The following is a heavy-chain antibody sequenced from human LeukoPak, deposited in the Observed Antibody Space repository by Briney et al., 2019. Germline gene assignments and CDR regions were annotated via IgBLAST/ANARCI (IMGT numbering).Heavy chain of an antibody. Sequence: GGSLRLSCAASGFTFSSYEMNCISSSGSTIYYADSVKGRFTISRDNAKNSLYLQMNSLRAEDTAVYYCARDRYYYDSSGYVYYFDYWGQGTLVTVSS. CDR1: GFTFSSYE. CDR3: ARDRYYYDSSGYVYYFDY. CDR2: ISSSGSTI. V-gene: IGHV3-48*03. J-gene: IGHJ4*02. D-gene: IGHD3-22*01.